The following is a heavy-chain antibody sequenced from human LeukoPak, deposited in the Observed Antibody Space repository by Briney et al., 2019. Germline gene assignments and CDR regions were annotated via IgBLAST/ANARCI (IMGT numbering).Heavy chain of an antibody. Sequence: PSASVKVSCKASGYTFTSYYMHWVRQAPGQGLEWMGRIIPILGIANYAQKFQGRVTITADKSTSTAYMELSSLRSEDTAVYYCARGVALDVVGPGYFDYWGQGTLVTVSS. V-gene: IGHV1-69*04. CDR3: ARGVALDVVGPGYFDY. J-gene: IGHJ4*02. CDR1: GYTFTSYY. D-gene: IGHD2-21*01. CDR2: IIPILGIA.